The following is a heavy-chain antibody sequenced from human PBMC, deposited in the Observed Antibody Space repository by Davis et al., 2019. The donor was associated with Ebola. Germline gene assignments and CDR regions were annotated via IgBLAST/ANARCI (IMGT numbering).Heavy chain of an antibody. Sequence: ETLSLTCAIYGGSFSGYYWHWIRQAPGKGLEWVANIKEDGREKYYVDSVKGRFTISRDNAKNSLYLQMNSLRAENTAVYYCARDRGTAGHSYGMDVWGQGTTVTVSS. CDR3: ARDRGTAGHSYGMDV. V-gene: IGHV3-7*01. D-gene: IGHD6-13*01. CDR2: IKEDGREK. J-gene: IGHJ6*02. CDR1: GGSFSGYY.